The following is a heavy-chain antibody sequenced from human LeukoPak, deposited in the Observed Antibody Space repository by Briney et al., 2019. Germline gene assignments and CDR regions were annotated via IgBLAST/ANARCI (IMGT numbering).Heavy chain of an antibody. CDR2: IIPIFGTA. D-gene: IGHD2-21*02. CDR3: ARDLNCGGDCYSFDY. Sequence: SVKVSCKASGGTFSSYAISWVRQAPGQGLEWMGGIIPIFGTANYAQKFQGRVTITTDESTSTAYMELSSLRSEDTAVYYCARDLNCGGDCYSFDYWGQGTLVTVSS. CDR1: GGTFSSYA. V-gene: IGHV1-69*05. J-gene: IGHJ4*02.